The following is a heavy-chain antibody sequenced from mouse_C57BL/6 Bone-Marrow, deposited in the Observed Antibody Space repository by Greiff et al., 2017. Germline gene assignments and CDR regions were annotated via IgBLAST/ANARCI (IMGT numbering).Heavy chain of an antibody. Sequence: QVQLQQPGAELVKPGASVKLSCKASGYTFTSYWMHWVKQRPGQGLEWIGMIHPNSGSTNYNEKFKSKATLTVDKSSSTAYMQLSSLTSEDSAVYYCARPYDYSNYVLYAMDYWGQGTSVTVSS. V-gene: IGHV1-64*01. J-gene: IGHJ4*01. CDR2: IHPNSGST. CDR1: GYTFTSYW. CDR3: ARPYDYSNYVLYAMDY. D-gene: IGHD2-5*01.